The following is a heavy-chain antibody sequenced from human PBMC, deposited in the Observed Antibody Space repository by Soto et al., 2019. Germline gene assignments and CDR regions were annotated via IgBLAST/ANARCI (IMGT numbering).Heavy chain of an antibody. J-gene: IGHJ4*02. CDR2: ISAYNGNT. D-gene: IGHD6-19*01. CDR3: AREPYSSGWYLDY. Sequence: ASVKVSCKASGYTFTGYYMHWVRQAPGQGLEWMGWISAYNGNTNYAQKLQGRVTMTTDTSTSTAYMELRSLRSDDTAVYYCAREPYSSGWYLDYWGQGTLVTVYS. V-gene: IGHV1-18*04. CDR1: GYTFTGYY.